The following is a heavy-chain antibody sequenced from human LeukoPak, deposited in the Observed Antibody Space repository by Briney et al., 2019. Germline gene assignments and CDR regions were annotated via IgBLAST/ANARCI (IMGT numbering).Heavy chain of an antibody. CDR2: ISGGGGST. J-gene: IGHJ3*02. D-gene: IGHD4-23*01. V-gene: IGHV3-23*01. CDR3: AKVSNGNYGGDAFDI. Sequence: SGASLTLSCAASGFIFSGYPMPCVRQARGGALEGVSDISGGGGSTYYADSVKGRFTISRDNSKNTLYLKMSSLRADDTAAYYCAKVSNGNYGGDAFDIWGQGTMVSVSS. CDR1: GFIFSGYP.